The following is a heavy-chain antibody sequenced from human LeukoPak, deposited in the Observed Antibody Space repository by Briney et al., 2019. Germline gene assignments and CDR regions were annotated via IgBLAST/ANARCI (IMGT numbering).Heavy chain of an antibody. V-gene: IGHV3-7*03. Sequence: GGSLRLSCVASGFPFGSYWMTWVRQAPGKGLEWVANIKQDGSKKSYVDSVEGRFTISRDNAKNSLYLQMNSLRAEDTAVYYCAKADSYYDLLTCFDFWGQGTLVTVSS. D-gene: IGHD3-9*01. CDR3: AKADSYYDLLTCFDF. CDR2: IKQDGSKK. CDR1: GFPFGSYW. J-gene: IGHJ4*02.